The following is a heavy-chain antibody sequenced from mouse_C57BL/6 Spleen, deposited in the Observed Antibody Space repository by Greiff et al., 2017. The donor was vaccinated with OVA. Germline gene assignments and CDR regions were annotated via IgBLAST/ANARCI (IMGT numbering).Heavy chain of an antibody. D-gene: IGHD2-4*01. V-gene: IGHV3-6*01. J-gene: IGHJ4*01. CDR2: ISYDGSN. CDR1: GYSITSGYY. CDR3: ARGDWYYDYDVDYAMDY. Sequence: EVQRVESGPGLVKPSQSLSLTCSVTGYSITSGYYWNWIRQFPGNKLEWMGYISYDGSNNYNPSLKNRISITRDTSKNQFFLKLNSVTTEDTATYYCARGDWYYDYDVDYAMDYWGQGTSVTVSS.